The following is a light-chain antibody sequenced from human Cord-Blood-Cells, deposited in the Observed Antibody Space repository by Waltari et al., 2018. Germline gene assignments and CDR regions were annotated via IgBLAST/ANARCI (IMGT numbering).Light chain of an antibody. CDR1: SSNIGSNY. CDR3: AAWDDSLSGRV. V-gene: IGLV1-47*01. CDR2: RNN. Sequence: QSVLTQPPSASGTPGQRVTISCSGSSSNIGSNYVYCYQQRPGTAPKLLIYRNNQRPSGVPDRFSGSKSGTSASLAISGLRSEDEADYYCAAWDDSLSGRVFGGGTKLTVL. J-gene: IGLJ3*02.